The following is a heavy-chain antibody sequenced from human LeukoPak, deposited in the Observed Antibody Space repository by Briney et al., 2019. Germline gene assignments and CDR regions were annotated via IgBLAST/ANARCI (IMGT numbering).Heavy chain of an antibody. Sequence: ASVKVSCKASGYTFTGYYMHWVRQAPGQGLEWMGWINPNSGGTNYAQKFQGRVTMTRDTSISTAHMELSRLRSDDTAVYYCARGPQVPINYFDYWGQGTLVTVSS. J-gene: IGHJ4*02. D-gene: IGHD2-2*01. V-gene: IGHV1-2*02. CDR1: GYTFTGYY. CDR3: ARGPQVPINYFDY. CDR2: INPNSGGT.